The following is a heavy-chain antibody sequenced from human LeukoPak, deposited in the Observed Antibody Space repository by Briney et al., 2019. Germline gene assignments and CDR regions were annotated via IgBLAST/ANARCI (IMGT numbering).Heavy chain of an antibody. CDR2: INHSGST. CDR1: GGAFSGYY. J-gene: IGHJ2*01. CDR3: AGGTNYDFWSGHKWYFDL. Sequence: SETLSLTCAVYGGAFSGYYWSWIRQPPGKGLEWIGEINHSGSTNYNPSLKSRVTIPVDTFKNQFSLKLSSVTAADTAVYYCAGGTNYDFWSGHKWYFDLWGRGTLVTVSS. D-gene: IGHD3-3*01. V-gene: IGHV4-34*01.